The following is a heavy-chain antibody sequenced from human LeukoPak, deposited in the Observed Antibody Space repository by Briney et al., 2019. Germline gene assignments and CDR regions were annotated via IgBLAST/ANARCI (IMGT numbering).Heavy chain of an antibody. CDR3: AKERSKWEPFDY. CDR2: ISSSSSYI. Sequence: GGSLRLSCAASGFTFSSYSMNWVRQAPGKGLEWVSSISSSSSYIYYADSVKGRFTISRDNSKNTLYLQMNSLRAEDTAVYYCAKERSKWEPFDYWGQGTLVTVSS. CDR1: GFTFSSYS. J-gene: IGHJ4*02. V-gene: IGHV3-21*04. D-gene: IGHD1-26*01.